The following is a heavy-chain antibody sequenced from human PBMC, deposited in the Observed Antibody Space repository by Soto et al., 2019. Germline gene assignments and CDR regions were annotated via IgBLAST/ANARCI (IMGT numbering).Heavy chain of an antibody. CDR1: GFTFSSYK. CDR2: IGSSDIYT. CDR3: ASDQVGMDV. Sequence: EVQLVESGGGLVKPGGSLRLSCAGSGFTFSSYKINWVRQAPGKGLEWVSSIGSSDIYTYYADSLKGRLIISRDNANNSVYLQINSLRAEDTAVYYCASDQVGMDVWGQGTPVTVSS. V-gene: IGHV3-21*02. J-gene: IGHJ6*02.